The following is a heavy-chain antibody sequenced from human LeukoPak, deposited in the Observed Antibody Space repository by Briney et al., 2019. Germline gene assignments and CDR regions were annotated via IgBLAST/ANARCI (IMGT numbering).Heavy chain of an antibody. CDR3: VRDSAPHGAFDV. V-gene: IGHV4-31*03. CDR2: IFYTGRT. D-gene: IGHD3-10*01. Sequence: SETLSLTCIVSGGSVYSGAYYWNWIRQHPEKGLEWLGHIFYTGRTNYTPSLKSRLAISIDMSKNQFSLRLTSVTAADTAIYYCVRDSAPHGAFDVWGQGSLVIVSS. J-gene: IGHJ3*01. CDR1: GGSVYSGAYY.